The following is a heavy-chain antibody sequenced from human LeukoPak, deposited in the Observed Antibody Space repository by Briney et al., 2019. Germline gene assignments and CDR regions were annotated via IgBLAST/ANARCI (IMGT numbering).Heavy chain of an antibody. Sequence: GGSLRLSCAASGFTFSSYGMHWARQAPGKGLEWVAVMWYDGSNKYYADSVKGRFTISRDNSKNTLYLQMDSLRVEDTAVYYCARDPGVRWLVGFDYWGQGTLVTVSS. CDR3: ARDPGVRWLVGFDY. CDR1: GFTFSSYG. D-gene: IGHD6-19*01. CDR2: MWYDGSNK. J-gene: IGHJ4*02. V-gene: IGHV3-33*01.